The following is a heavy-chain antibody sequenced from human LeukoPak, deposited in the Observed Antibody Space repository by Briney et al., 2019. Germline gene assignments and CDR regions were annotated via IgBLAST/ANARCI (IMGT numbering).Heavy chain of an antibody. V-gene: IGHV3-72*01. Sequence: GGSLRLSCAASGFTFSDHYMDWVRQAPGKGLEWVGRTRNKANSYTTEYAASVKGRLTISRHDSKNSLYLQMNTLKTEDTAVYYCARDNGGSGTFLDYWGQGTLVTVSS. CDR1: GFTFSDHY. CDR2: TRNKANSYTT. J-gene: IGHJ4*02. D-gene: IGHD3-10*01. CDR3: ARDNGGSGTFLDY.